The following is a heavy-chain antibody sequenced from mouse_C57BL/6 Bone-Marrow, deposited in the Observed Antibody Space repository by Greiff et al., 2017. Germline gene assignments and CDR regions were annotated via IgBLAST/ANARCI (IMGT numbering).Heavy chain of an antibody. J-gene: IGHJ3*01. Sequence: VHLVESGAELARPGASVKLSCKASGYTFTSYGISWVKQRTGQGLEWIGEIYPRSGNTYYNEKFKGKATLTADKSSSTAYMELRSLTSEDSAVYFCARNRYYYGSPWFAYWGQGTLVTVSA. D-gene: IGHD1-1*01. V-gene: IGHV1-81*01. CDR3: ARNRYYYGSPWFAY. CDR1: GYTFTSYG. CDR2: IYPRSGNT.